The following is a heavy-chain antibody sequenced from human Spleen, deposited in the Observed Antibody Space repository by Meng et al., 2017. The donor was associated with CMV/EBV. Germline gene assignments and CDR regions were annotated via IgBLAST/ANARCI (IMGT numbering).Heavy chain of an antibody. CDR1: GGSVSSGSYY. D-gene: IGHD2-2*01. CDR3: ARLSSTSPRFDY. CDR2: IYYSGST. J-gene: IGHJ4*02. Sequence: TVSGGSVSSGSYYWSWIRQPPGKGLEWIGYIYYSGSTNCNPSLKSRVTISVDTSKNQFSLKLSSVTAADTAVYYCARLSSTSPRFDYWGQGTLVTVSS. V-gene: IGHV4-61*01.